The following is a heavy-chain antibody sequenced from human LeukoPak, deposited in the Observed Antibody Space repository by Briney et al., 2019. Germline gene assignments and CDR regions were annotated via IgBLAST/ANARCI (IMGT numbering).Heavy chain of an antibody. J-gene: IGHJ5*02. Sequence: GGSLRLSCAASGFTFSSYSMNWVRQAPGKGLEWVSYISASSDYTKYADSVKGRFTISRDNAKNSLYLQMNSLRADDTAVYYCARDWSPNWFDPWGQGTLVTVSS. CDR2: ISASSDYT. CDR1: GFTFSSYS. CDR3: ARDWSPNWFDP. V-gene: IGHV3-21*05.